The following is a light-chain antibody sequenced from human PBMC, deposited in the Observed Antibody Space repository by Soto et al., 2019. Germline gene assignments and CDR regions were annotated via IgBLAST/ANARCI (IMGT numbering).Light chain of an antibody. CDR3: GSWDSSLSAYV. J-gene: IGLJ1*01. Sequence: QSVLTQPPSVSAAPGQKVTISCSGSSSNIGGNSVSWYQQLPGTAPKLLIYDDNKRPSGIPDRFSGSKSGTSATLGITGFQTGEEADYYCGSWDSSLSAYVFGNGTKITXL. V-gene: IGLV1-51*01. CDR2: DDN. CDR1: SSNIGGNS.